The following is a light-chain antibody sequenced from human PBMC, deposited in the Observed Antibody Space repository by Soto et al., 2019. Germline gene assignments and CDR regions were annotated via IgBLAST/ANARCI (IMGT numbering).Light chain of an antibody. CDR2: AES. CDR3: QQYGSSPWT. CDR1: QSVSSSY. V-gene: IGKV3-20*01. Sequence: ENLLTQSPGTLSLSPGERATLSCRASQSVSSSYLVWHQQKTGQAPRLLIYAESRRATGIPDRFSGSGSGTDFTLNISRLEPEELAVYYCQQYGSSPWTFGQWPKVDIK. J-gene: IGKJ1*01.